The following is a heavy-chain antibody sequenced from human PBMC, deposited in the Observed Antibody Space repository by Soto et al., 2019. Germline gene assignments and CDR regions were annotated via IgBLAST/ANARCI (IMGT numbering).Heavy chain of an antibody. J-gene: IGHJ6*02. CDR1: RVAFSKFI. CDR3: AKVRDSSPMCYYYGMDV. D-gene: IGHD3-22*01. CDR2: IIPIFGTA. V-gene: IGHV1-69*01. Sequence: QAQLEQSGGEVKKPGSSVKVSCKASRVAFSKFIVTWVRQAPGLGLEWVGGIIPIFGTANYAQKFQGRVTITADESTRTSYMEVNNLRSEDTAVYYCAKVRDSSPMCYYYGMDVWGQGTTVTVSS.